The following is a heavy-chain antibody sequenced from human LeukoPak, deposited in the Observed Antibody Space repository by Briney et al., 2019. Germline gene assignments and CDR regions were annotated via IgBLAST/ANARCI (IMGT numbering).Heavy chain of an antibody. CDR2: INPSGGST. V-gene: IGHV1-46*01. CDR3: ARTSDRVYYGSGTLKKNYYYYGMDV. CDR1: GYTFTTYY. J-gene: IGHJ6*02. Sequence: ASVKVSCKAFGYTFTTYYIHWVRQAPGQGLEWMGIINPSGGSTTYAQKFQGRVTITADESTSTAYMELSSLRSEDTAVYYCARTSDRVYYGSGTLKKNYYYYGMDVWGQGTTVTVSS. D-gene: IGHD3-10*01.